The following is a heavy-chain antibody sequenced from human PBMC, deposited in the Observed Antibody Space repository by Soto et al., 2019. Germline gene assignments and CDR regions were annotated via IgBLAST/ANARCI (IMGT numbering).Heavy chain of an antibody. J-gene: IGHJ6*03. CDR2: IYHSGST. Sequence: PSETLSLTCAVSGGSISSSNWWSWVRQPPGKGLEWIGEIYHSGSTNYNPSLKSRVTISVDKSKIQFSLKLSSVTAADTAVYYCASSTGWGISYYYYYMDVWGKGTTVTVSS. CDR1: GGSISSSNW. D-gene: IGHD3-3*02. CDR3: ASSTGWGISYYYYYMDV. V-gene: IGHV4-4*02.